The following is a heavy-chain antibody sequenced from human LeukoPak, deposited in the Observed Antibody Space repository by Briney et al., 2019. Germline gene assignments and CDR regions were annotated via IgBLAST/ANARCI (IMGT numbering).Heavy chain of an antibody. CDR1: GGTFSSYA. V-gene: IGHV1-18*01. J-gene: IGHJ4*02. Sequence: RASVKVSCKASGGTFSSYAISWVRQAPGQGLEWMGWISAYNGNTNYAQKLQGRVTMTADTSTSTAYMELRSLRSDDTAVYYCARGPPTIAARRGYFDYWGQGTLVTVSS. CDR3: ARGPPTIAARRGYFDY. D-gene: IGHD6-6*01. CDR2: ISAYNGNT.